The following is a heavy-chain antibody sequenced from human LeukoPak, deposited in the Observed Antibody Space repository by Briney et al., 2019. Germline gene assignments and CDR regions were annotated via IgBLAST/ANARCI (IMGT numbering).Heavy chain of an antibody. CDR1: GLTFSSYA. V-gene: IGHV3-23*01. J-gene: IGHJ3*02. D-gene: IGHD1-26*01. CDR3: AKDPGRDDAFDI. CDR2: ISGGGGGT. Sequence: TGGSLRLSCAASGLTFSSYARSWVPQAPGKGLQRVPLISGGGGGTYYADSVKGRFTISRDNSKNTLYLQMNSRRAEDTAVYYCAKDPGRDDAFDIWGQGTMVTVSS.